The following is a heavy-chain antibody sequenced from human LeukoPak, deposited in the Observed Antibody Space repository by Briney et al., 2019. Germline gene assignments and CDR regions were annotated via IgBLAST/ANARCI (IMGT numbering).Heavy chain of an antibody. CDR2: ITPNTGDT. CDR1: GYTFTGYY. Sequence: ASVKVSCKTSGYTFTGYYVHWVRQAPGQGREWMGRITPNTGDTIYAQRFKGRATMTRDMSISAAYMELGSLTSDDTAIYYCARDLVGGIWSAGFWGQGTLVTVSS. D-gene: IGHD3-3*01. CDR3: ARDLVGGIWSAGF. V-gene: IGHV1-2*06. J-gene: IGHJ4*02.